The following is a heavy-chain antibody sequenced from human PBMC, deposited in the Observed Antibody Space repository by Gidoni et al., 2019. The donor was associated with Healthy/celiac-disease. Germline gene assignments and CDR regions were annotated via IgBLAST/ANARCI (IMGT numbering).Heavy chain of an antibody. CDR3: AKDMSRHIVVVTAPAAFDI. D-gene: IGHD2-21*02. Sequence: EVQLVASGGGLVQPGRSLRLSCAASGFPFDDYAMHWVRQAPGKAMEWVSGIGWNSGSIGDADSVKGRFTISRDNAKNSLYLQMNSLRAEDTALYHCAKDMSRHIVVVTAPAAFDIWGQGTMVTVSS. V-gene: IGHV3-9*01. CDR1: GFPFDDYA. J-gene: IGHJ3*02. CDR2: IGWNSGSI.